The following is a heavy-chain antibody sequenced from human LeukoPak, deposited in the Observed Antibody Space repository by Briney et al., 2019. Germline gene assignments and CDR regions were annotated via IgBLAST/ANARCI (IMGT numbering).Heavy chain of an antibody. D-gene: IGHD2-2*01. V-gene: IGHV1-18*04. CDR1: GYTFTSYG. CDR3: ARVGVPAAMLVGDYYYYGMDV. Sequence: GASVKVCCKGSGYTFTSYGISWVRQAPGQGLEWMGWISAYNGNTNYAQKLQGRVTMTTDTSTSTAYMELRSLRSDDTAVYYCARVGVPAAMLVGDYYYYGMDVWGKGTTATVSS. CDR2: ISAYNGNT. J-gene: IGHJ6*04.